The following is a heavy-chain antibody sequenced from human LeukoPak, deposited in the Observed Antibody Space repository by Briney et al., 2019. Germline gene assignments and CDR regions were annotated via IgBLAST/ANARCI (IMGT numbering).Heavy chain of an antibody. J-gene: IGHJ4*02. CDR1: GFTFSSYA. V-gene: IGHV3-23*01. Sequence: GGSLRLSCAASGFTFSSYAMSWVRQAPGKGLEWVSAISGSGGSTYYADSGKGRFTISRDNSKNTLYLQMNSLRAEDTAVYYCAKKYSGTAAAAAFDYWGQGTLVTVSS. CDR2: ISGSGGST. D-gene: IGHD6-13*01. CDR3: AKKYSGTAAAAAFDY.